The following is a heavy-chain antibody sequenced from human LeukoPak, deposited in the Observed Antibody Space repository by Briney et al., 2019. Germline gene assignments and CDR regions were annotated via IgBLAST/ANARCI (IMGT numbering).Heavy chain of an antibody. CDR3: ARVWGNGDYGAFDI. J-gene: IGHJ3*02. CDR1: GFTFSDYY. CDR2: ISSSSSTI. Sequence: PGGSLRLSCAASGFTFSDYYMSWIRQAPGKGLEWVSYISSSSSTIYYADSVKGRFTISRDDSKNTLYLQVNTLRAEDTALYYCARVWGNGDYGAFDIWGQGTMVTVSS. D-gene: IGHD4-17*01. V-gene: IGHV3-11*01.